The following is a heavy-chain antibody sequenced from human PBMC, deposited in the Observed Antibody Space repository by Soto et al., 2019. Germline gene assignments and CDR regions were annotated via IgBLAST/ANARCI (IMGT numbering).Heavy chain of an antibody. V-gene: IGHV4-4*02. CDR3: ARVRYYDSSGYLYYYYGMDV. CDR2: IYHSGST. J-gene: IGHJ6*02. CDR1: GGSISSSNW. D-gene: IGHD3-22*01. Sequence: SETLSLTCAVSGGSISSSNWWSWVRQPPGKGLEWIGEIYHSGSTNYNPSLKSRVTISVDKSKNQFSLKLSSVTAADTAVYYCARVRYYDSSGYLYYYYGMDVWGQGTSVTVSS.